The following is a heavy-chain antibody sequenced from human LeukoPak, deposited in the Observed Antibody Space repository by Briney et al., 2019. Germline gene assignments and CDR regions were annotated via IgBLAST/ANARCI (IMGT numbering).Heavy chain of an antibody. CDR2: IKPKSGGT. CDR1: GYTFTDYF. CDR3: ARVSVSSVGVSAVPDYFGY. D-gene: IGHD2-21*02. J-gene: IGHJ4*02. Sequence: GASVKASCKASGYTFTDYFLYWVRQAPGQGLEWMGWIKPKSGGTNYARDFQGRVTMTRDTSISTVYMELTRLRSDDTAVYYCARVSVSSVGVSAVPDYFGYWGQGTLVIVSS. V-gene: IGHV1-2*02.